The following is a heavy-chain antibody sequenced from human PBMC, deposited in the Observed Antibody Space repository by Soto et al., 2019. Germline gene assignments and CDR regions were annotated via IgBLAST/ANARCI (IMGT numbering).Heavy chain of an antibody. CDR1: GYTFTSYG. Sequence: ASVKVSCKASGYTFTSYGISWVRQAPGQGLERMGWISAYNGNTNYAQKLQGRVTMTTDTSTSTAYMELRSLRSDDTAVYYCARGYYDFWSGYFPKYYYYYYYMDVWGKGTTVTVSS. CDR3: ARGYYDFWSGYFPKYYYYYYYMDV. D-gene: IGHD3-3*01. J-gene: IGHJ6*03. CDR2: ISAYNGNT. V-gene: IGHV1-18*01.